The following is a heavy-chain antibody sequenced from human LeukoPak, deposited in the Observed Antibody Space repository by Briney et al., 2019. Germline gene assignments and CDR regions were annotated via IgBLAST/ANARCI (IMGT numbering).Heavy chain of an antibody. CDR3: ASTDTAMGYTGAFDI. CDR2: IYTSGST. J-gene: IGHJ3*02. V-gene: IGHV4-4*07. CDR1: GGSISSYY. D-gene: IGHD5-18*01. Sequence: SETLSLTCTVSGGSISSYYWSWIRQPAGKGLEWIGRIYTSGSTNYNPSLKSRVTMSVDTSKNQFSLKLSSVTAADTAVYYCASTDTAMGYTGAFDIWGQGTIVTVSS.